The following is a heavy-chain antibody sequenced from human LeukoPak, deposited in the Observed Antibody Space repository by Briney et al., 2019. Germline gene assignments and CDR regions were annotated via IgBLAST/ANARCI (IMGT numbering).Heavy chain of an antibody. CDR2: IYTSGST. D-gene: IGHD4-17*01. CDR1: GGSFSGYY. V-gene: IGHV4-59*10. Sequence: SETLSLTCAVYGGSFSGYYWSWIRQPAGKGLEWIGRIYTSGSTNYNPSLKSRVTMSVDTSKNQFSLKLSSVTAADTAVYYCARSTVTGYFQHWGQGTLVTVSS. CDR3: ARSTVTGYFQH. J-gene: IGHJ1*01.